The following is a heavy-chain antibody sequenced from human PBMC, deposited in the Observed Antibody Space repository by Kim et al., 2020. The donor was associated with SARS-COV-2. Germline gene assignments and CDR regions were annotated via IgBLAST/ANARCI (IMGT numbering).Heavy chain of an antibody. CDR1: GFTFRSYA. J-gene: IGHJ3*01. CDR2: INDDGDHT. Sequence: GGSLRLSCVASGFTFRSYAMTWVRQAPGKGLEWVSAINDDGDHTYYTDSARGRFTISRDNSKNTVFLQLNSLGAEDTALYSCAKRNRITGYGNDAFHFWG. D-gene: IGHD5-18*01. CDR3: AKRNRITGYGNDAFHF. V-gene: IGHV3-23*01.